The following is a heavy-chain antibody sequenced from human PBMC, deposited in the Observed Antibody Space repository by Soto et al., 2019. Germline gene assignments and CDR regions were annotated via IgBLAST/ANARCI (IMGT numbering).Heavy chain of an antibody. CDR3: ARAFEDYVWGTYPSQY. V-gene: IGHV3-21*01. D-gene: IGHD3-16*02. Sequence: GGSLRLSCAASGFTFSSYAMNWVRQAPGQGLEWVSSILGDSGYIHYADSVKGRFTVSRDNDKNSLFLQMDNLRAEDTAVYYCARAFEDYVWGTYPSQYWGQGILVTVSS. CDR2: ILGDSGYI. J-gene: IGHJ4*02. CDR1: GFTFSSYA.